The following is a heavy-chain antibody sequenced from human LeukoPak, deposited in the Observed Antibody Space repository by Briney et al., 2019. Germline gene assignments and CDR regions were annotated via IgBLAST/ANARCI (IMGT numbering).Heavy chain of an antibody. J-gene: IGHJ4*02. Sequence: PGRSLRLSCAASGFTFNTYAMDWVRQDPGKGLEGVAIISYDGGNKYYADSVKGRLTISRDNSKNTLCLQMNSPRVEDTAVYYCARPTGGVIIDHLDYWGQGTLVTVSP. CDR1: GFTFNTYA. CDR2: ISYDGGNK. V-gene: IGHV3-30*14. D-gene: IGHD3-10*01. CDR3: ARPTGGVIIDHLDY.